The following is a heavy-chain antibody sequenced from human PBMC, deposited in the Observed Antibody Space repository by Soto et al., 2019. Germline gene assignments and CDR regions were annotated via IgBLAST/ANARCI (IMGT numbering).Heavy chain of an antibody. CDR3: ARSRDGSYDAFDI. D-gene: IGHD2-2*03. CDR2: ISYDGSNK. J-gene: IGHJ3*02. CDR1: GFTFSSYA. Sequence: PGGSLRLSCAASGFTFSSYAMHWVRQAPGKGLERVAVISYDGSNKYYADSVKGRFTISRDNSKNTLYLQMNSLRSEDMAVYYCARSRDGSYDAFDIWGQGTMVTVSS. V-gene: IGHV3-30-3*01.